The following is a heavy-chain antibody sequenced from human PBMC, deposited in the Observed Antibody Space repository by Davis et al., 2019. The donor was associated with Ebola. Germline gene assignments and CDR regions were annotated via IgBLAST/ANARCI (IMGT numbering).Heavy chain of an antibody. V-gene: IGHV3-9*01. CDR3: AKDMGDCSGGSCYYFDY. Sequence: PGGSLRLSCAASGFTFDAYAMHWVRQAPGKGLEWVSGISWNSGSIGYADSVKGRFTISRDNAKNSLYLQMNSLRAEDTALYYCAKDMGDCSGGSCYYFDYWGQGTLVTVSS. D-gene: IGHD2-15*01. CDR2: ISWNSGSI. J-gene: IGHJ4*02. CDR1: GFTFDAYA.